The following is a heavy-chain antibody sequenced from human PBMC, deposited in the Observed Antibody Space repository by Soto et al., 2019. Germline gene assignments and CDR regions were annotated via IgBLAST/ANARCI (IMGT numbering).Heavy chain of an antibody. CDR1: GFTFSSYW. J-gene: IGHJ4*02. CDR2: INSDGSST. CDR3: ARGGITMVRGVCDY. D-gene: IGHD3-10*01. V-gene: IGHV3-74*01. Sequence: GGSLRLSCAASGFTFSSYWMHWVRQAPGKGLVWVSRINSDGSSTSYADSVKGRFTISRDNAKNTLYLQMNSLRAEDTAVYYCARGGITMVRGVCDYWGQGTLVTVSS.